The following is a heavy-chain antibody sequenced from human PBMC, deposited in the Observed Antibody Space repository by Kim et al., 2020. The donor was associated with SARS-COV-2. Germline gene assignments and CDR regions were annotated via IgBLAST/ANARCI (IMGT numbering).Heavy chain of an antibody. Sequence: GGSLRLSCVASGFPFRGYAMTWVRQTPEKGLEWVSIISGSGAETFYADSVKGRFTVSRDDSKRTLYMQMHSLRVEDTAVYYCAKGDAGGGTLTGYFLSDYWGQGTLVAVSS. CDR3: AKGDAGGGTLTGYFLSDY. CDR1: GFPFRGYA. D-gene: IGHD3-9*01. V-gene: IGHV3-23*01. CDR2: ISGSGAET. J-gene: IGHJ4*02.